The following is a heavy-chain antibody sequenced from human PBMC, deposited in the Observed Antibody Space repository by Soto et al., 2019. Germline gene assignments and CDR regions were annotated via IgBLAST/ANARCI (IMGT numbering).Heavy chain of an antibody. CDR1: GGSISSGGYY. D-gene: IGHD6-19*01. Sequence: SETLSLTCTVSGGSISSGGYYWSWIRQHPGKGLGWIGYIYYSGSTYYNPSLKSRVTISVDTSKNQFSLKLSSVTAADTAVYYCAREVGAVAGTGGFFFDYWGQGTLVTVSS. CDR3: AREVGAVAGTGGFFFDY. J-gene: IGHJ4*02. V-gene: IGHV4-31*03. CDR2: IYYSGST.